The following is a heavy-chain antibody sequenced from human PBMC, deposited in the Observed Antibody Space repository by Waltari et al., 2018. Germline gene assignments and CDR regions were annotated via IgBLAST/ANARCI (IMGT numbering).Heavy chain of an antibody. CDR3: AKPGLTVTTEMWFDP. CDR2: INPKNGGT. V-gene: IGHV1-2*02. J-gene: IGHJ5*02. Sequence: QVHLVQSGAEMKQPGASVKVSCKTSGYTFTAYNLHWVRQAPRQGFEWMGWINPKNGGTKYAQKFQGRVTMTSDTSISTVYMELSGLKSDDTAVYYCAKPGLTVTTEMWFDPWGQGTLVSVSS. CDR1: GYTFTAYN. D-gene: IGHD1-7*01.